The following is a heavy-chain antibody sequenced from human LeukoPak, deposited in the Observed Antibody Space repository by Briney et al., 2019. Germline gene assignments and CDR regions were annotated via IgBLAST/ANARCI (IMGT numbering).Heavy chain of an antibody. J-gene: IGHJ3*02. CDR1: GGSISSSSYY. V-gene: IGHV4-39*07. D-gene: IGHD3-22*01. CDR2: INHSGST. Sequence: PSETLSLTCTVSGGSISSSSYYWGWIRQPPGKGLEWIGEINHSGSTNYNPSLKSRVTISVDTSKNQFSLKLSSVTAADTAVYYCARGAYYDSSGYSAFDIWGQGTMVTVSS. CDR3: ARGAYYDSSGYSAFDI.